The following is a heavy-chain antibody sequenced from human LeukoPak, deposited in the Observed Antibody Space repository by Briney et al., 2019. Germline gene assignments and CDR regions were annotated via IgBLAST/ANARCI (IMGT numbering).Heavy chain of an antibody. CDR1: GGSISSYY. V-gene: IGHV4-59*12. CDR2: IYYSGST. CDR3: ARDLLHSVHYYYYMDV. D-gene: IGHD2/OR15-2a*01. J-gene: IGHJ6*03. Sequence: SETLSLTCTVSGGSISSYYWSWIRQPPGKGLEWIGYIYYSGSTNYNPSLKSRVTISVDTSKNQFSLKLRSVTAADTAVYYCARDLLHSVHYYYYMDVWGKGTTVTVSS.